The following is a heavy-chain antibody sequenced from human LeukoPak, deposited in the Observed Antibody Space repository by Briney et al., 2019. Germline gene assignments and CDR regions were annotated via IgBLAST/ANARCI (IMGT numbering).Heavy chain of an antibody. J-gene: IGHJ5*02. Sequence: SQTLPLTCTVSGGSISSGTYYWSWIRQPAGKGLEWIGRIYTSGSTNYNPSLKSRVTISVDTSKNQFSLKLSSVTAADTAVYYCARGHIGPWGQGTLVTVSS. CDR1: GGSISSGTYY. CDR2: IYTSGST. CDR3: ARGHIGP. D-gene: IGHD2-21*01. V-gene: IGHV4-61*02.